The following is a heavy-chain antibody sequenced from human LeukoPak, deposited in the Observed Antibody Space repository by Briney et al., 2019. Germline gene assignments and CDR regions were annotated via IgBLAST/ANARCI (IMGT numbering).Heavy chain of an antibody. D-gene: IGHD3-16*01. CDR1: GFTFSSYW. J-gene: IGHJ6*02. Sequence: PGGSLRLSCAASGFTFSSYWMNWARQAPGKGLEWVASINHNGNVNYYVDSVKGRFTISRDNAKNSLYLLMSNLRVEDTAVYFCAGGGGLDVWGQGATVTVSS. V-gene: IGHV3-7*03. CDR3: AGGGGLDV. CDR2: INHNGNVN.